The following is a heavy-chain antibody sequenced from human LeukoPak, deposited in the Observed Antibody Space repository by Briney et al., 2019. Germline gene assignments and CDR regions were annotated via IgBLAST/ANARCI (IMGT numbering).Heavy chain of an antibody. V-gene: IGHV3-7*04. D-gene: IGHD6-19*01. CDR1: GFTFGNHW. CDR2: IKEDGSEK. CDR3: ARGSGWLLY. Sequence: GGSLRLSCAASGFTFGNHWMSWVRQAPGKGLEWVATIKEDGSEKYYVDSVKGRFTISRDNAKSSLYLQMNSLRAEDMAVYYCARGSGWLLYWGQGTLVTVSS. J-gene: IGHJ4*02.